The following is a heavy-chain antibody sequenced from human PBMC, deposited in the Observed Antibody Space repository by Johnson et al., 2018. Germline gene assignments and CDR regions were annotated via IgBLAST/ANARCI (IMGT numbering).Heavy chain of an antibody. V-gene: IGHV4-59*01. J-gene: IGHJ6*03. CDR3: ARDSVGDSAFSYYYMDV. Sequence: QVQLQESGPGLVKPSETLSLTCTVSGGSISSYYWSWIRQPPGKGLEWIGYIYYSRSTNYNPSLKSRVTISVDTSKNQFSLKLTSVTAADTAVYYCARDSVGDSAFSYYYMDVWGKGTRVTVS. D-gene: IGHD2-15*01. CDR2: IYYSRST. CDR1: GGSISSYY.